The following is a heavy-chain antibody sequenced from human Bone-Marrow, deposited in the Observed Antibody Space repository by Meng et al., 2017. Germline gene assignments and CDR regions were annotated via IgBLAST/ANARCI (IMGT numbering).Heavy chain of an antibody. CDR3: ARDPYCSGGSCYSDDYYYYYGMDV. V-gene: IGHV1-2*06. Sequence: ASVKVSCKASGYTFPDYWLHWVRRAPGQGLEWMGRINPKSGDTHYAQRFQGRVTMTGDTSISTAYMELSGLRSDDTAMYYCARDPYCSGGSCYSDDYYYYYGMDVWGQGTTVTVSS. J-gene: IGHJ6*02. CDR2: INPKSGDT. CDR1: GYTFPDYW. D-gene: IGHD2-15*01.